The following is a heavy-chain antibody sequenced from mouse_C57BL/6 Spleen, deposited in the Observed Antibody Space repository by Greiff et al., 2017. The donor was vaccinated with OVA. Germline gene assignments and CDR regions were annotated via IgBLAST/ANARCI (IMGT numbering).Heavy chain of an antibody. J-gene: IGHJ3*01. CDR2: IDPETGGT. D-gene: IGHD2-4*01. Sequence: VQLQQSGAELVRPGASVTLSCKASGYTFTDYEMHWVKQTPVHGLEWIGAIDPETGGTAYNQKFKGKAILTADKSSSTAYMELRSLTSEDSAVYYCTRALYYDYDWFAYWGQGTLVTVSA. CDR3: TRALYYDYDWFAY. CDR1: GYTFTDYE. V-gene: IGHV1-15*01.